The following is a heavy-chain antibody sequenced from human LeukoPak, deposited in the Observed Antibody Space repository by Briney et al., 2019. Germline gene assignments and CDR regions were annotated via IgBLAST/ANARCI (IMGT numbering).Heavy chain of an antibody. CDR2: VFPGDSES. Sequence: KTGESLKISCEASGYTFTTYWIGWVRQMPGKGLEWMGIVFPGDSESRYSPSFQGQVTISVDKSINTAYLQWGSLRASDTAMYYCVRSVSWYNSDSWGQGTLVTVSS. CDR1: GYTFTTYW. CDR3: VRSVSWYNSDS. D-gene: IGHD6-13*01. J-gene: IGHJ4*02. V-gene: IGHV5-51*01.